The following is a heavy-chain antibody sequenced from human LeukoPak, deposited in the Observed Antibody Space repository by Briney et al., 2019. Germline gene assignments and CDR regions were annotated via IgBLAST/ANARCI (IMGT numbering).Heavy chain of an antibody. V-gene: IGHV4-59*01. Sequence: KPSETLSLTCTVSGGSISTYYWSWIRRPPGKGLEWIGYIDYSGATNYNPSLKSRVTMSVDTSKHQFSLKLSSVTAADTAVYYCARVGSYCFEYWGQGTLVTVSS. CDR1: GGSISTYY. CDR2: IDYSGAT. CDR3: ARVGSYCFEY. J-gene: IGHJ4*02. D-gene: IGHD3-10*01.